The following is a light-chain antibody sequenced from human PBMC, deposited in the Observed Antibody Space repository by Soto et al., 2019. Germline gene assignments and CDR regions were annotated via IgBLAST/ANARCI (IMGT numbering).Light chain of an antibody. CDR2: MGA. J-gene: IGKJ2*01. CDR3: MQSLQPLYT. V-gene: IGKV2-28*01. Sequence: EIVMTQSPLSLSVTPGEPASISCRSNQSLLKSGGYNYLDWYLEKPGQSPQVVIYMGAGRAPGVPDRFSGRGSGTSFTLEISRVEAEDVGIYYCMQSLQPLYTFGQGTKLELK. CDR1: QSLLKSGGYNY.